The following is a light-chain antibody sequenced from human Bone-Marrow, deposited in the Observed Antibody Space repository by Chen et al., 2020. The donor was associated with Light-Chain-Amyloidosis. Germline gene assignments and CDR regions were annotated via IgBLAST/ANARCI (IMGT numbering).Light chain of an antibody. CDR2: AAF. CDR1: QTINTY. V-gene: IGKV1-39*01. J-gene: IGKJ4*01. Sequence: DIQMTQSPSSLSASVGDRFTITCRASQTINTYLNWYQHKPGKAPNLLIYAAFTLQSGVPSRFIGTGSGTDFTRTISSLQPEDYATYYCQHTYSTITVGGGTKVEIK. CDR3: QHTYSTIT.